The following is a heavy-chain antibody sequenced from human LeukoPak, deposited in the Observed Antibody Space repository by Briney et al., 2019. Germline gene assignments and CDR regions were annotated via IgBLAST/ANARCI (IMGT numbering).Heavy chain of an antibody. CDR1: GFTFSSYA. D-gene: IGHD3-10*02. CDR2: ISGSGGST. V-gene: IGHV3-23*01. J-gene: IGHJ6*04. Sequence: PGGSLRPSCAASGFTFSSYAMSWVRQAPGKGLEWVSAISGSGGSTYYADSVKGRFTISRDNAKNSLYLQMNSLRAEDTAVYYCAELGITMIGGVWGKGTTVTISS. CDR3: AELGITMIGGV.